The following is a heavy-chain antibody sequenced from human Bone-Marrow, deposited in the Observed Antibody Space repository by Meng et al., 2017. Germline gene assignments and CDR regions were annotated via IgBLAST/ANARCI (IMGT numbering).Heavy chain of an antibody. V-gene: IGHV3-23*01. CDR3: ANGDYGGVYYYYYGMDV. CDR1: GFTFSSYA. J-gene: IGHJ6*02. Sequence: GGSLRLSCAASGFTFSSYAMSWVRQAPGKGLEWVSAISGSGGSTYYADSVKGRFTISRDNSKNTLYLQMNSLRAEDTAVYYCANGDYGGVYYYYYGMDVWGQGTTVTVSS. D-gene: IGHD4-23*01. CDR2: ISGSGGST.